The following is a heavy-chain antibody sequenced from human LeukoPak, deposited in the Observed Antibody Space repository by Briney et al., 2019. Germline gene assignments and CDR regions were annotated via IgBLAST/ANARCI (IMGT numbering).Heavy chain of an antibody. Sequence: SVKVSCKASGGTFSSYTISWVRQAPGQGLEWMGRIIPILGIANYAQKFQGRVTITADKSTSTAYMELRSLRSDDTAVYYCARDQYCSSTSCYGGAFDIWGQGTMVTVSS. D-gene: IGHD2-2*01. J-gene: IGHJ3*02. CDR3: ARDQYCSSTSCYGGAFDI. V-gene: IGHV1-69*04. CDR2: IIPILGIA. CDR1: GGTFSSYT.